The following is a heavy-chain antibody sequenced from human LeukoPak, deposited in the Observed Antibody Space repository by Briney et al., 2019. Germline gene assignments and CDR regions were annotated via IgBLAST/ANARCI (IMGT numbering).Heavy chain of an antibody. D-gene: IGHD6-19*01. CDR1: GFIFSSYG. CDR2: IRYDGSNK. Sequence: GGSLRLSCAASGFIFSSYGMHWVRQTPGKGLEWVAFIRYDGSNKYYTDSVKGRFTISRDNSKNTVYLQMNSLRAEETAVYYCAKDPGQWLTNFDCWGQGTLVTVSS. J-gene: IGHJ4*02. CDR3: AKDPGQWLTNFDC. V-gene: IGHV3-30*02.